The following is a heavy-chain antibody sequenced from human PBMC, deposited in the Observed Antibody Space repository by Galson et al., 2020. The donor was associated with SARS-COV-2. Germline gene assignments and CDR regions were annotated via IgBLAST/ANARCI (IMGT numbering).Heavy chain of an antibody. CDR2: ISTSSTYT. CDR1: GFTFSDYH. Sequence: TGGSLRLSCAASGFTFSDYHMSWIRQAPGKGLEWVSYISTSSTYTSHADSVRGRFTISRDNAKKSLYLQMNSLRAEDTAVYYCVRELYCGSSGDVYNYYGLDVWGQGTTVTVSS. CDR3: VRELYCGSSGDVYNYYGLDV. V-gene: IGHV3-11*06. D-gene: IGHD6-25*01. J-gene: IGHJ6*02.